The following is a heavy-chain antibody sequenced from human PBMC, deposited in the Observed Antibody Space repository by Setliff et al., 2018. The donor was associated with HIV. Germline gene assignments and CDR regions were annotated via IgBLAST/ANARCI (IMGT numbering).Heavy chain of an antibody. Sequence: SETLSLTCTVSGGFVSRSSSYWGWIRQPRGKRLEWIGTIYYNGDTQYNPSFKSRVIMSVDTSKNQFSLRLISVTAADTAVYYCVRMEATRPPRGLDYWGPGTLVTVSS. D-gene: IGHD6-6*01. CDR3: VRMEATRPPRGLDY. CDR1: GGFVSRSSSY. V-gene: IGHV4-39*01. J-gene: IGHJ4*02. CDR2: IYYNGDT.